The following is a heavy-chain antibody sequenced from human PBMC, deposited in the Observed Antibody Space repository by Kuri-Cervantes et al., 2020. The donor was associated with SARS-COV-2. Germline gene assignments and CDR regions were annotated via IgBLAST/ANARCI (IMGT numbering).Heavy chain of an antibody. CDR3: ARLPYYDILTGYYPADY. V-gene: IGHV3-30-3*01. Sequence: GESLKISCAASGFTFSSYAMHWVRQAPGKGLEWVAVISYDGSNKYYADSVKGRFTISRDNAKNLLYLQMNSLRAEDTAVYYCARLPYYDILTGYYPADYWGQGTLVTVSS. J-gene: IGHJ4*02. CDR2: ISYDGSNK. D-gene: IGHD3-9*01. CDR1: GFTFSSYA.